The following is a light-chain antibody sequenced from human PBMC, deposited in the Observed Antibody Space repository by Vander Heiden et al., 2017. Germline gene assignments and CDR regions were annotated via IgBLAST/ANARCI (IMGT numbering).Light chain of an antibody. V-gene: IGLV2-11*01. CDR1: SSNVGGYNY. Sequence: QSALTQPRSVSWSPGQSATISCTCTSSNVGGYNYVSWYQQHPGKVPRIVMDEVSKRPSGVPDRFSGSKPGNTASLTTCGLQAEDEADYYCCSSEGSYTCLVFGTGTKVTVL. CDR3: CSSEGSYTCLV. CDR2: EVS. J-gene: IGLJ1*01.